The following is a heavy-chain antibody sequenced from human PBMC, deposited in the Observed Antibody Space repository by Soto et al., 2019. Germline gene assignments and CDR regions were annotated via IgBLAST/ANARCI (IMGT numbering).Heavy chain of an antibody. CDR3: ARRYGSAFDI. J-gene: IGHJ3*02. CDR2: LYYSGST. Sequence: SESLSLTCTVSGGSISSYYWSWIRQPPGKGLEWIGYLYYSGSTNYNPSLKSRVTISVDTSKNQFSLKLSSVTAADTAVYYCARRYGSAFDIWGHGTMVTVSS. CDR1: GGSISSYY. D-gene: IGHD3-10*01. V-gene: IGHV4-59*01.